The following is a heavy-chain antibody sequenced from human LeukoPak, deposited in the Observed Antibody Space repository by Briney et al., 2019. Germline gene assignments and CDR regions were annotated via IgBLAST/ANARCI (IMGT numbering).Heavy chain of an antibody. J-gene: IGHJ4*02. CDR1: GYTFTSYG. D-gene: IGHD2-2*01. V-gene: IGHV1-18*01. Sequence: ASVKVSCKASGYTFTSYGISWVRQAPGQGLEWMGWISAYNGNTNYAQKLQGRVTMTTDTSTSTAYMEPRSLRSDDTAVYYCARDSFTCSSTSCYQGDYWGQGTLVTVSS. CDR2: ISAYNGNT. CDR3: ARDSFTCSSTSCYQGDY.